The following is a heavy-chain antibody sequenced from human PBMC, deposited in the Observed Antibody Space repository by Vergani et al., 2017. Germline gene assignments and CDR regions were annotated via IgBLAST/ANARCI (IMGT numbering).Heavy chain of an antibody. CDR1: GGSISSSSYY. D-gene: IGHD6-13*01. CDR3: ARDGPGIAAAGLRA. V-gene: IGHV4-39*07. Sequence: QLQLQESGPGLVKPSETLSLTCTVSGGSISSSSYYWGWIRQPPGKGLEWIGSIYYSGSTYYNPSLKSRVTISVDTSKNQFSLKLSSVTAADTAVYYCARDGPGIAAAGLRAWGQGTLVTGSS. J-gene: IGHJ4*02. CDR2: IYYSGST.